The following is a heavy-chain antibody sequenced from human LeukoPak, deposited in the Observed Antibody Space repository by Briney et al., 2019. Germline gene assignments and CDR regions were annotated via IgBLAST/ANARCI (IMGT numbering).Heavy chain of an antibody. CDR2: IKDDGSEK. CDR3: ARGKSDWEWFHHYMDV. Sequence: PGGSLRLSCAASGFTFSNYWMSWVRQAPGKGLEWVANIKDDGSEKYYVDSVKGRLTISRDNAKNSMYLQMNSLRAEDTAVYFCARGKSDWEWFHHYMDVWGKGTTVTVSS. J-gene: IGHJ6*03. CDR1: GFTFSNYW. V-gene: IGHV3-7*01. D-gene: IGHD3-3*01.